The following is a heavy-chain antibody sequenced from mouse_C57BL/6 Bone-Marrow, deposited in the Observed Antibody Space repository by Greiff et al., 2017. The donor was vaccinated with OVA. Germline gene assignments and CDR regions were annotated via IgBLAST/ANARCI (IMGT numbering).Heavy chain of an antibody. Sequence: QVQLKESGAELAKPGASVKLSCKASGYTFTSYWMHWVKQRPGQGLEWIGYINPSSGYTKYNQKFKDKATLTVDKSSSTAYMQLRSLTYEDSAVYYCTRTQGKILLRSSWGQGTLVTVSA. V-gene: IGHV1-7*01. CDR1: GYTFTSYW. D-gene: IGHD1-1*01. CDR2: INPSSGYT. CDR3: TRTQGKILLRSS. J-gene: IGHJ3*01.